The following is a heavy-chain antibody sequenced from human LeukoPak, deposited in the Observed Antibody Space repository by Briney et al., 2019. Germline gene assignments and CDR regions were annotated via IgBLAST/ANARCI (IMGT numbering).Heavy chain of an antibody. J-gene: IGHJ4*02. CDR2: IIPIFGTA. D-gene: IGHD3-10*01. V-gene: IGHV1-69*13. CDR1: GGTFSSYA. Sequence: SVKVSCKASGGTFSSYAISWVRQAPGQGLEWMGGIIPIFGTANYAQKFQGRVTITADESTSTAYMELRSLRSDDTAVYFCARHPEYGSGYGSGSYPLDYWGQGTLVTVSS. CDR3: ARHPEYGSGYGSGSYPLDY.